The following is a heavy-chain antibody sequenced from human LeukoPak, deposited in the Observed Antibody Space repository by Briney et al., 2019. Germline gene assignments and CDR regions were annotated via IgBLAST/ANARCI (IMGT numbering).Heavy chain of an antibody. CDR3: ARHSRPLFDY. D-gene: IGHD6-13*01. CDR1: GGSISSSSYY. Sequence: PSETLSLTCTVSGGSISSSSYYWGWIRQPPGKGLGWIGSIYYSGSTYYHPSLKSRVTISVDTSQNQFSLKLSSVTAADTAVYYCARHSRPLFDYWGQGTLVTVSS. CDR2: IYYSGST. J-gene: IGHJ4*02. V-gene: IGHV4-39*01.